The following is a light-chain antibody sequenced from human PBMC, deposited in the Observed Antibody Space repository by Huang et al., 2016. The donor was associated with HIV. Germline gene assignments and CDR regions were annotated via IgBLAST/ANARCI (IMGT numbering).Light chain of an antibody. V-gene: IGKV3-11*01. CDR1: QSVFNY. CDR2: DAS. Sequence: EIVLTQSPATLSLSPGESATLSCRTSQSVFNYLAWYQKRPDQAPRLLIYDASNRATGVSARFSGSGSETDFALTISSLEPEDFAVYYCQQRSAWPRTFGQGTKLEI. CDR3: QQRSAWPRT. J-gene: IGKJ2*01.